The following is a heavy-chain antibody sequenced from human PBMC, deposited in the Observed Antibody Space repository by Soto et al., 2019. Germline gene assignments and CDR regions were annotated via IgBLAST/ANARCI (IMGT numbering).Heavy chain of an antibody. D-gene: IGHD3-3*01. J-gene: IGHJ6*02. CDR2: TYYRSKWYN. CDR1: GDSVSSNSAA. CDR3: AHAYYDFWSGYSSSALYGMDV. Sequence: PSQTLSLTCVISGDSVSSNSAAWNWIRQSPSRGLEWLGRTYYRSKWYNDYAVSVKSRITINPDTSKNQFSLQLNSVTPEDTAVYYCAHAYYDFWSGYSSSALYGMDVWGQGTTVTVSS. V-gene: IGHV6-1*01.